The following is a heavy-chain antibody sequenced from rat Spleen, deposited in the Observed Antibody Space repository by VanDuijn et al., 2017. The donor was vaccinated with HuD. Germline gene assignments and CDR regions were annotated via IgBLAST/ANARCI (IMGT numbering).Heavy chain of an antibody. CDR3: VREKFGVDY. Sequence: EVELVESGGGLVQPGRSMKLSCAASGFTFSDYGMAWVRQAPTKGLEWVATISSGGGGTYYPDSVKGRFTISRDNAKSTLYLQMSKLGSEDTAIYYCVREKFGVDYWGQGVMVTVSS. CDR1: GFTFSDYG. V-gene: IGHV5-46*01. J-gene: IGHJ2*01. CDR2: ISSGGGGT. D-gene: IGHD4-3*01.